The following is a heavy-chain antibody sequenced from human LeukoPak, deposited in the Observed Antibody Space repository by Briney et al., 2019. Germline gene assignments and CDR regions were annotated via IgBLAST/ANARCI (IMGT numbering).Heavy chain of an antibody. CDR3: ARSSIAVAGTIGYFDY. CDR2: IYYSGST. V-gene: IGHV4-59*01. CDR1: GGSISSYY. D-gene: IGHD6-19*01. J-gene: IGHJ4*02. Sequence: SETLPLTCTVSGGSISSYYWSWIRQPPGKGLEWIGYIYYSGSTNYNPSLKSRVTISVDTSKNQFSLKLSSVTAADTAVYYCARSSIAVAGTIGYFDYWGQGTLVTVSS.